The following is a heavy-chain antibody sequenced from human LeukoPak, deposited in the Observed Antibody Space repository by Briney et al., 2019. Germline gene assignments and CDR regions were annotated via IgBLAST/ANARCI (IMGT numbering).Heavy chain of an antibody. Sequence: PGGSLRLSCSASGFTFNSYPVHWVRQAPGKGLEYVSGISRNGGSTYYADSVKGRFTISRDNSKNTLYLQMSSLRAEDTAVYYCTRDLTGTTWSENDYWGQGTLVTISS. D-gene: IGHD6-13*01. CDR2: ISRNGGST. CDR1: GFTFNSYP. J-gene: IGHJ4*02. V-gene: IGHV3-64D*06. CDR3: TRDLTGTTWSENDY.